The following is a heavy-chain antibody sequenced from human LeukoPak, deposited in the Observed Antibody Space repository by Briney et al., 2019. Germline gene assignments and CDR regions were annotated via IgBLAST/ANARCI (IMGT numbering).Heavy chain of an antibody. D-gene: IGHD2-2*01. CDR1: GYTFTSYD. J-gene: IGHJ5*02. Sequence: ASVKVSCKASGYTFTSYDINWVRQATGQGLEWMGWMNPNSGNTGYAQKFQGRVTMTRNTSIGTAYMELSSLRSEDTAVYYCARALPEDCSSTSCSNWFDPWGQGTLVTVSS. CDR2: MNPNSGNT. V-gene: IGHV1-8*01. CDR3: ARALPEDCSSTSCSNWFDP.